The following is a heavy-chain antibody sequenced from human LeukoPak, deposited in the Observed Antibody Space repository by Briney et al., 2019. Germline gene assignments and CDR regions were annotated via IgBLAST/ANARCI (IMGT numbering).Heavy chain of an antibody. J-gene: IGHJ4*02. CDR2: ISYDGSNE. Sequence: GGSLRLSCRASGFTFRTYTIHWVRQAPGKGLEWVAVISYDGSNEYYADSVRGRFTISRDNSKNTLYLQMNSLRPEDTALYYCARAYGSGWSLPFDNWGQGTLVLVSS. D-gene: IGHD6-19*01. CDR1: GFTFRTYT. CDR3: ARAYGSGWSLPFDN. V-gene: IGHV3-30-3*01.